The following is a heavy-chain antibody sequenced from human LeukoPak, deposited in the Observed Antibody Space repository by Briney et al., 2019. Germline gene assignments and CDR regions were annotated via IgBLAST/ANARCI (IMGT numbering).Heavy chain of an antibody. CDR1: GFTFSSYA. CDR3: AKGTGYYMRDSFDY. J-gene: IGHJ4*02. CDR2: ISGSGGSK. D-gene: IGHD3/OR15-3a*01. Sequence: GGPLRLSCAASGFTFSSYAMSWVRQAPGKGLEWVSSISGSGGSKYYADSVKGRFTISRDNSKNTVYLQMNSLRAEDTAVYYCAKGTGYYMRDSFDYWGQGTLVTVSS. V-gene: IGHV3-23*01.